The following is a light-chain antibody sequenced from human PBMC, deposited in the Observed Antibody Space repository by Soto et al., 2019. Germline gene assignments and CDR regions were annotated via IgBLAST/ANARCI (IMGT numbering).Light chain of an antibody. Sequence: DIQMTQSPSSLSASVGDRVTITCQASQDTSNYLNWYQQNPGKAPKLLIYDASNLETGVPSRFSGSGSGTDFNLTISSLQPEDIATYYCQQYDSLPRTFGQGTKVEIK. V-gene: IGKV1-33*01. CDR1: QDTSNY. J-gene: IGKJ1*01. CDR2: DAS. CDR3: QQYDSLPRT.